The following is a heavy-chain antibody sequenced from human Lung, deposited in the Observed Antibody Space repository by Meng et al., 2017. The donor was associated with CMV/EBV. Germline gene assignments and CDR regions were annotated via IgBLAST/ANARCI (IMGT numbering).Heavy chain of an antibody. CDR1: GDSMANFY. CDR2: VLHTGDT. CDR3: ARGRSCVDGVCYDDHNYFGR. J-gene: IGHJ5*02. Sequence: SXTXSLXXNISGDSMANFYWTWIRQPPGKGLEWVVSVLHTGDTKYNSSLKGRLTLSVDTSRKQVSLRLVCLNTADTATYYCARGRSCVDGVCYDDHNYFGRXGQGXLVTVSS. V-gene: IGHV4-59*01. D-gene: IGHD2-21*02.